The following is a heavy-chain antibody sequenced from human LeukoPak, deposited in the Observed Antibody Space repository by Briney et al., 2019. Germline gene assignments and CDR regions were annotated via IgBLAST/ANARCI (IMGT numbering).Heavy chain of an antibody. J-gene: IGHJ4*02. CDR3: ATIPYGDYGSYYFDY. Sequence: ASVKVSCKVSGYTLTELSMHWVRQAPGKGLEWMGGFDPEDGETIYAQEFQGRVTMTEDTSTDTAYMELSSLRSEDTAVYYCATIPYGDYGSYYFDYWGQGTLVTVSS. CDR2: FDPEDGET. D-gene: IGHD4-17*01. CDR1: GYTLTELS. V-gene: IGHV1-24*01.